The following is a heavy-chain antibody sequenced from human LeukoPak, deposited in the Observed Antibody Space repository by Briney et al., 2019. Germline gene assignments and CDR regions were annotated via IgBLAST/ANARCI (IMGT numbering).Heavy chain of an antibody. D-gene: IGHD6-19*01. CDR2: IYYSGST. V-gene: IGHV4-59*01. CDR1: GGSISSYY. CDR3: ARSDSSGWCSNYFDY. J-gene: IGHJ4*02. Sequence: SETLSLTCTVSGGSISSYYWSWIRQPPGKGLEWIGYIYYSGSTNYNPSLKSRVTISVDTSKNQFSLKLSSVTAADTAVYYCARSDSSGWCSNYFDYWGQGTLVTVSS.